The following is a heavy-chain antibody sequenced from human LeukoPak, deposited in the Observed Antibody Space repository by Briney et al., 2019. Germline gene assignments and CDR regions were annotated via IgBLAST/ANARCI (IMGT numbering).Heavy chain of an antibody. Sequence: SETLSPTCTVAGGSISSYYWNWIRQPPGKVLEWIGYIYYSVSTNYNTSLKTRFTLSVDTSKNQFSLRLSSVTAADTPVIYVSELQGGGSYRNFDYWGQGTLVTVSS. V-gene: IGHV4-59*01. J-gene: IGHJ4*02. CDR2: IYYSVST. D-gene: IGHD3-16*02. CDR1: GGSISSYY. CDR3: SELQGGGSYRNFDY.